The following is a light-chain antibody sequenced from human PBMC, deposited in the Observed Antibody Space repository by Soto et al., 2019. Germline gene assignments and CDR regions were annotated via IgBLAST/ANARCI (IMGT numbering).Light chain of an antibody. CDR3: QQYNSFLYT. CDR2: KAS. V-gene: IGKV1-5*03. CDR1: QSVANW. Sequence: DIPMTQSPSTLSASVGDRVTITCRASQSVANWLAWYQQKPGKAPKVLIYKASTLDSGVPSRFSASGSGTEFTLTISSLQPEDFATYYCQQYNSFLYTFGQGTKLEIK. J-gene: IGKJ2*01.